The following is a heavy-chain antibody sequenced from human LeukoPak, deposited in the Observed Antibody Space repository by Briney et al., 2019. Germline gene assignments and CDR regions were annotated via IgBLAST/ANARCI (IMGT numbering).Heavy chain of an antibody. V-gene: IGHV3-48*01. Sequence: GGSLRLSCAASGYNFSSYSMNWARQAPGKGLEGVSYISSSSSTIYNADSVKGRFTISRDNAKNSLYLQMNSLRAEDTAVYYCAREDYDFDYWGQGTLVTVSS. D-gene: IGHD4/OR15-4a*01. J-gene: IGHJ4*02. CDR1: GYNFSSYS. CDR2: ISSSSSTI. CDR3: AREDYDFDY.